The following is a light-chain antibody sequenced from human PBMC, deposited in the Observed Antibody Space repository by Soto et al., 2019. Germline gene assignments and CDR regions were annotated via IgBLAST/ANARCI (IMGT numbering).Light chain of an antibody. CDR1: HSAASA. J-gene: IGKJ4*01. Sequence: EIVLTQSPATLSVSPGERDTLSCRASHSAASAVDWYQQKPGQAPRLLIYDASTRATGIPARFSGSGSATEFTLTISSLQAEDFAVYSWQQYRDWPLTFGGGTKVDLK. CDR2: DAS. V-gene: IGKV3-15*01. CDR3: QQYRDWPLT.